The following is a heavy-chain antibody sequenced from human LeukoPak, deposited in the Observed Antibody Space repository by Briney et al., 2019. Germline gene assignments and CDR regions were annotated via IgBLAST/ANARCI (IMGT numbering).Heavy chain of an antibody. J-gene: IGHJ3*02. Sequence: ASVKVSCKTSGYTFTSYYIHWVRQAPGQGLEWMGIINPSGGSTAYAQKFQGRVTMTRDTSTNTVYMELSSLRSEDTAVYYCARPTTVGNAFHIWGQGTVVTVSS. V-gene: IGHV1-46*01. CDR3: ARPTTVGNAFHI. D-gene: IGHD4-23*01. CDR2: INPSGGST. CDR1: GYTFTSYY.